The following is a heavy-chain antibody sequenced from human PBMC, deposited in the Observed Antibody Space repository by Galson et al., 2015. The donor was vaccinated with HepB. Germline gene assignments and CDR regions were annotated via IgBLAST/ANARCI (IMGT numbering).Heavy chain of an antibody. D-gene: IGHD3-22*01. Sequence: SVKVSCKASGYTFTSYAMHWVRQAPGQGLEWMGGIIPIFGTANYAQKFQGRVTITADKSTSTAYMELSSLRSEDTAVYYCAITKGGYYYDSSGPRLAFDIWGQGTMVTVSS. CDR3: AITKGGYYYDSSGPRLAFDI. V-gene: IGHV1-69*06. CDR2: IIPIFGTA. CDR1: GYTFTSYA. J-gene: IGHJ3*02.